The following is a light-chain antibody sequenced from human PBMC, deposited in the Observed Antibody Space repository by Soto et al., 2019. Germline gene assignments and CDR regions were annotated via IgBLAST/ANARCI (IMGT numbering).Light chain of an antibody. CDR2: DSN. Sequence: QSVLTQPPSVSATPGQKVTISCSGSSSNIGNDYVSWYQHLSGTAPKLLIYDSNKRPSGIPDRFSGSKSGTSATLGITGLQTGDEADYYCGTWDSSLSAYVFGAGTKLTVL. V-gene: IGLV1-51*01. J-gene: IGLJ1*01. CDR1: SSNIGNDY. CDR3: GTWDSSLSAYV.